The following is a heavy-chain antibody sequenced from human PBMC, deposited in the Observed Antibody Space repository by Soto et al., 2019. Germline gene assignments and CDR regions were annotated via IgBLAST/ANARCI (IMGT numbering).Heavy chain of an antibody. J-gene: IGHJ5*02. CDR3: ARYFCSGGRCSSNWFDP. CDR1: GYSFTSYW. V-gene: IGHV5-51*01. Sequence: GESLKISCEGSGYSFTSYWIGWVRQVPGRGLEWMGIIYPGDSDTRYSPSFQGQVTISVDKSISTAYLQWSSLKASDTATYYCARYFCSGGRCSSNWFDPWGQGTLVTVSS. CDR2: IYPGDSDT. D-gene: IGHD2-15*01.